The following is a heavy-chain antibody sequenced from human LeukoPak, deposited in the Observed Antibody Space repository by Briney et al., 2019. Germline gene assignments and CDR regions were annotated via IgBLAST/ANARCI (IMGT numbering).Heavy chain of an antibody. J-gene: IGHJ4*02. CDR2: ISGSGGGT. CDR3: AISTSGSFGY. Sequence: PGGSLRLPCAASGFTFSSYGMSWVRQAPGKGLEWVSAISGSGGGTYYADSVKGRFTIARDNSKNTLYLQMNSLRAEDTAVYYCAISTSGSFGYWGQGTLVTVSS. V-gene: IGHV3-23*01. CDR1: GFTFSSYG. D-gene: IGHD6-19*01.